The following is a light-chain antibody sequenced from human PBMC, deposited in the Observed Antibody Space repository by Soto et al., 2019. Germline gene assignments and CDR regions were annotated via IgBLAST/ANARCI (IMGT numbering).Light chain of an antibody. CDR1: DDIINS. J-gene: IGKJ4*01. V-gene: IGKV1-33*01. CDR3: QQYDILPIT. CDR2: DAS. Sequence: DIQVTQSPSSLSASVGDRVTITCQASDDIINSLNWYQQEPGKAPKLLIHDASILQTGVPSRFSGGGSGTDFTFTITSLQPEDIATYYCQQYDILPITFSGGTKVDIK.